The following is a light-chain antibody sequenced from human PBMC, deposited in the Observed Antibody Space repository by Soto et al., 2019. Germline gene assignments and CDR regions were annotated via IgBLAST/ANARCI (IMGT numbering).Light chain of an antibody. CDR1: QSISSY. CDR3: QQRTNWPPMYT. J-gene: IGKJ2*01. CDR2: DAS. Sequence: EIVLKQSPATLSLSPGERATLSCRASQSISSYLAWYQQKPGQAPRLLIYDASNRATGIPARFSGSGSGTDFTLTIRSLEPEDFAVYYCQQRTNWPPMYTFGQGTKLEIK. V-gene: IGKV3-11*01.